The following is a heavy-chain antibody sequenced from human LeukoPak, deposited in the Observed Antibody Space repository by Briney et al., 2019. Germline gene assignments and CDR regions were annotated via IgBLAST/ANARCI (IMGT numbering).Heavy chain of an antibody. Sequence: GASVKVSCKASGYTFTGYYMHWVRQAPGQGLEWMGGIIPIFGTANYAQKFQGRVTITADKSTSTAYMELSSLRSEDTAVYYCARGAAAAGTWENWGQGTLVTVSS. CDR2: IIPIFGTA. CDR3: ARGAAAAGTWEN. CDR1: GYTFTGYY. J-gene: IGHJ4*02. V-gene: IGHV1-69*06. D-gene: IGHD6-13*01.